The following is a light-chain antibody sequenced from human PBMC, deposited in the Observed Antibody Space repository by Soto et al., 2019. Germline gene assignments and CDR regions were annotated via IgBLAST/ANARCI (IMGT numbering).Light chain of an antibody. J-gene: IGKJ2*01. V-gene: IGKV3-11*01. CDR2: GAF. Sequence: EIVLTQSPATLSLSPGERATLSCRASPSVTNYLAWYQQKPGQPPRLLIYGAFNRAAGIPARFSGSGSGTDFTLTISSLEPEDSAVYYCQQRTNWPPFTFGQGTKLEI. CDR3: QQRTNWPPFT. CDR1: PSVTNY.